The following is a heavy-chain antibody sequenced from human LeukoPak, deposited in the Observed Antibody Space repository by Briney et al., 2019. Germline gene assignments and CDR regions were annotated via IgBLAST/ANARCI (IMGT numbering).Heavy chain of an antibody. Sequence: SVKVCCKASGGTFSSYAISWVRQAPGQGLEWMGGIIPIFGTANYAQKFQGRVTITADESTSTAYMELSSLRSGDTAVYYCARVKDYYFDYWGQGTLITVSS. CDR1: GGTFSSYA. CDR2: IIPIFGTA. CDR3: ARVKDYYFDY. V-gene: IGHV1-69*13. D-gene: IGHD3/OR15-3a*01. J-gene: IGHJ4*02.